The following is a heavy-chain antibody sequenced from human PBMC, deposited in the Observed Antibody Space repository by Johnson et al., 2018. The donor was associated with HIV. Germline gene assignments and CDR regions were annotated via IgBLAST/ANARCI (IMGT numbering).Heavy chain of an antibody. J-gene: IGHJ3*02. V-gene: IGHV3-23*04. CDR2: ISGSGGST. CDR1: GFTVSSNY. D-gene: IGHD1-26*01. CDR3: AKGVGATTNDAFDI. Sequence: VQLVESGGGVVQPGGSLRLSCAASGFTVSSNYMSWVRQAPGKGLEWVSAISGSGGSTYYADSVKGRFTISRDNSKNTLYLQMNSLRAEDTALYYCAKGVGATTNDAFDIWGQGTMVTVSS.